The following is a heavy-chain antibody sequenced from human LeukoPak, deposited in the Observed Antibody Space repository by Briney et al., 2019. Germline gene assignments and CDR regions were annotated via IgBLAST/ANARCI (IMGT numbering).Heavy chain of an antibody. D-gene: IGHD2-2*01. CDR3: ARGPLHCSSTSCRGDYFDY. CDR1: GFTFSSYG. Sequence: GGSLRLPCAASGFTFSSYGMHWVRQAPGKGLGWVAVIWYDGSNKYYADSVKGRFTISRDNSKNTLYLQMNSLRAEDTAVYYCARGPLHCSSTSCRGDYFDYWGQGTLVTVSS. CDR2: IWYDGSNK. J-gene: IGHJ4*02. V-gene: IGHV3-33*01.